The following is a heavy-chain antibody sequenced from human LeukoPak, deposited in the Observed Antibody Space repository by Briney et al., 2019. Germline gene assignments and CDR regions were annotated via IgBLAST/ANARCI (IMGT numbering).Heavy chain of an antibody. CDR1: GFTFSSYA. CDR3: AKGSGYDTDFDY. J-gene: IGHJ4*02. CDR2: ISYDGSNK. Sequence: GGSLRLSCAAPGFTFSSYAMHWVRQAPGKGLEWVAVISYDGSNKYYADSVKGRFTISRDNSENTLYLQMNSLGAEDTAVYYCAKGSGYDTDFDYWGQGTLATVSS. D-gene: IGHD3-9*01. V-gene: IGHV3-30*01.